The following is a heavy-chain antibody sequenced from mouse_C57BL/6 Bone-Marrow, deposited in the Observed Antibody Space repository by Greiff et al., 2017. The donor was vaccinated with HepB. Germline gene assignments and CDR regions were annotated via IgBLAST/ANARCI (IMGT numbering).Heavy chain of an antibody. D-gene: IGHD3-3*01. Sequence: VQLQQSGPELVKPGASVKISCKASGYTFTDYYMNWVKQSHGKSLEWIGDINPNNGGTSYNQKFKGKATLTVDKSSSTAYMELRSLTSEDSAVYYCAREGLGGYFDYWGQGTTLTVSS. J-gene: IGHJ2*01. CDR1: GYTFTDYY. CDR2: INPNNGGT. CDR3: AREGLGGYFDY. V-gene: IGHV1-26*01.